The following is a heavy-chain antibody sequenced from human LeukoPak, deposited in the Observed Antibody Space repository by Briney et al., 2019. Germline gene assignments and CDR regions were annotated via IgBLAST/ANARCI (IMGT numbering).Heavy chain of an antibody. CDR2: IIPILGIA. V-gene: IGHV1-69*04. D-gene: IGHD3-22*01. CDR1: GGTFSSYA. Sequence: SVKASCKASGGTFSSYAISWVRQAPGQGLEWMGRIIPILGIANYAQKFQGRVTITADKSTSTAYMELSSLRSEDTAVYYCARGGGYYYDSSGYFDSEQYFDYWGQGTLVTVSS. CDR3: ARGGGYYYDSSGYFDSEQYFDY. J-gene: IGHJ4*02.